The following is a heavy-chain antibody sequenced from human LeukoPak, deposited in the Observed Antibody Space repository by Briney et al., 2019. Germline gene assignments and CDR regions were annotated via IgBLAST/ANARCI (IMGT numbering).Heavy chain of an antibody. V-gene: IGHV4-59*08. CDR1: GGAIDNYY. D-gene: IGHD2-21*02. J-gene: IGHJ1*01. Sequence: SETLSLTCTVSGGAIDNYYWSWIRQPPGKGLEWIAYVYYSGTINYNLSLESRVTISVDTSKNQFSLRLTSVAAADTAVYYCARHGTAAGPFQLWGQGTLVTVSS. CDR2: VYYSGTI. CDR3: ARHGTAAGPFQL.